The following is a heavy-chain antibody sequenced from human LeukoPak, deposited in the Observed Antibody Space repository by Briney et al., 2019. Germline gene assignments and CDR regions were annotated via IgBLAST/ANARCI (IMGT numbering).Heavy chain of an antibody. CDR2: IYPDDSDT. CDR1: GYSFTNYW. J-gene: IGHJ3*01. Sequence: GESLKISCKSSGYSFTNYWIAWVRQMPGKGLEWMGLIYPDDSDTRYSPSFQGQVTISADKSIGTAYLQWSSLKASDTAMYYCASTDIGSQMAHAFDVWGQGTMVTVSS. V-gene: IGHV5-51*01. CDR3: ASTDIGSQMAHAFDV. D-gene: IGHD3-3*01.